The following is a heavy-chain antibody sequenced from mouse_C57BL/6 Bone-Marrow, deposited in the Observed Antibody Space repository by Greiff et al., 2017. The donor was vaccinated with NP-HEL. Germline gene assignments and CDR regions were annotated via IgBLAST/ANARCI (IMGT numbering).Heavy chain of an antibody. CDR3: ARQEPLWLFAY. CDR2: ISGGGGNT. D-gene: IGHD2-2*01. CDR1: GFTFSSYT. V-gene: IGHV5-9*01. Sequence: EVQGVESGGGLVKPGGSLKLSCAASGFTFSSYTMSWVRQTPEKRLEWVATISGGGGNTYYPDSVKGRFTISRDKAKNTLYLQMSSLRSEDTALYYCARQEPLWLFAYWGQGTLVTVSA. J-gene: IGHJ3*01.